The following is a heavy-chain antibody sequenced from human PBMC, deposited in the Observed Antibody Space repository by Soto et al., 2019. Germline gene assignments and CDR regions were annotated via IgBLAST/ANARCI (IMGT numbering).Heavy chain of an antibody. CDR1: GGTFSSYA. J-gene: IGHJ5*02. Sequence: SVKVSCKASGGTFSSYAISWVRQAPGQGLEWMGGIIPIFGTANYAQKFQGRVTITADKSTSTAYMELSSLRSEDTAVYYCARIGWQLEVHSFDPWGQGTLVTVST. CDR2: IIPIFGTA. D-gene: IGHD6-6*01. CDR3: ARIGWQLEVHSFDP. V-gene: IGHV1-69*06.